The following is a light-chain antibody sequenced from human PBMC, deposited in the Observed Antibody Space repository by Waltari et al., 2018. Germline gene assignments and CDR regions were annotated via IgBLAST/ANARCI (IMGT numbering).Light chain of an antibody. J-gene: IGLJ2*01. V-gene: IGLV6-57*03. CDR1: SGSIASNY. Sequence: NFFLTQPHSVSASPGKPVIISCTRSSGSIASNYVQWYQLRPGSAPITLIYEDTQRPSGVSDRFSGSLDSSSNSATLTISGLKTEDEADYYCQSYDSSTFIFGGGTTLTVL. CDR3: QSYDSSTFI. CDR2: EDT.